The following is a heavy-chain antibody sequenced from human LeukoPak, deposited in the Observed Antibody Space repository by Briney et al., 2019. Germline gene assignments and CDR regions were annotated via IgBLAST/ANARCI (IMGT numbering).Heavy chain of an antibody. CDR1: GYSISSGHY. D-gene: IGHD6-19*01. CDR2: IYHSGST. Sequence: SETLSLTCAVSGYSISSGHYGGWIRQPPGKGLEWIGSIYHSGSTYYNPSLKSRVTISVDTSKNQFSLKLSSVTAADTAVYYCARGVAVAGRGRTYFDYWAREPWSPSPQ. J-gene: IGHJ4*02. V-gene: IGHV4-38-2*01. CDR3: ARGVAVAGRGRTYFDY.